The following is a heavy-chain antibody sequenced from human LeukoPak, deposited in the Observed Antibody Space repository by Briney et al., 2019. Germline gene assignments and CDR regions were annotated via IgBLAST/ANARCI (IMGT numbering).Heavy chain of an antibody. Sequence: PGGSLRLSCAASGFTFSSYGMHWVRQAPGKGLEWVAVIRYDGSNKYYADSVKGRFTISRDNSKNTLYLQMNSLRAEDTAVYYCARDYGDYGVDYWGQGTLVTVSS. CDR2: IRYDGSNK. CDR3: ARDYGDYGVDY. V-gene: IGHV3-33*01. J-gene: IGHJ4*02. D-gene: IGHD4-17*01. CDR1: GFTFSSYG.